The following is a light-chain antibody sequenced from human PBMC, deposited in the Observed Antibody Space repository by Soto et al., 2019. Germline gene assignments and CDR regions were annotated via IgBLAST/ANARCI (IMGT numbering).Light chain of an antibody. J-gene: IGKJ5*01. CDR1: QGISSF. CDR2: AAS. V-gene: IGKV1-9*01. Sequence: IQLTQSPSSLSASIGDRVTITCRASQGISSFLAWYQQKPGKAPKLLIYAASTLQSGIPSRFSGSGSGTDFTLTISSLQPEDFATYYCQQLNIDSYPITFGQGTXLEIK. CDR3: QQLNIDSYPIT.